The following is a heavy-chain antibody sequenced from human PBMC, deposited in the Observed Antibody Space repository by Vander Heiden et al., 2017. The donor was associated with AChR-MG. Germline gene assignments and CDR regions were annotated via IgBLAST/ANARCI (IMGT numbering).Heavy chain of an antibody. CDR2: ISSDGRST. CDR1: GFTFSNYF. D-gene: IGHD6-13*01. J-gene: IGHJ4*02. CDR3: TGFSSTWH. Sequence: EVQLVESGGGLVQPGGSLRLSCVVSGFTFSNYFMHWVRQAPGKGLVWVSRISSDGRSTSYADSVTGRFTISRDNAKNTLYLQMNSLRAEDTAVYYCTGFSSTWHWGQGSLVTVSS. V-gene: IGHV3-74*01.